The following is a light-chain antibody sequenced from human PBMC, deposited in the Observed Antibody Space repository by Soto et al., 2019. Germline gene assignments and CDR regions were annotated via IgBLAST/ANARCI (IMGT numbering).Light chain of an antibody. J-gene: IGKJ1*01. Sequence: IVMTQTPLSSPVTVGQPASISCRSSQGLVYSDGNTYLSWLQQRPGQPPRLLIYQVSKRLSGVPDRFGGSGALTDFTLKIRRVEAEDVGLYYCMQAEEFPLTVGQGTRVDIK. V-gene: IGKV2-24*01. CDR3: MQAEEFPLT. CDR2: QVS. CDR1: QGLVYSDGNTY.